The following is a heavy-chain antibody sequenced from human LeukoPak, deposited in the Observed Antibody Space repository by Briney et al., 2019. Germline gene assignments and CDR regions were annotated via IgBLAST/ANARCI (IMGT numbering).Heavy chain of an antibody. CDR3: ASRRTSSSYYFDY. D-gene: IGHD2-2*01. J-gene: IGHJ4*02. CDR1: GGTFSSYA. Sequence: SVKVSCKASGGTFSSYAISWVRQAPGQGLEWMGGIIPIFGTANYAQKFQGRVTITADESTSTAYMELSGLRSEDTAVYYCASRRTSSSYYFDYWGQGTLVTVSS. V-gene: IGHV1-69*13. CDR2: IIPIFGTA.